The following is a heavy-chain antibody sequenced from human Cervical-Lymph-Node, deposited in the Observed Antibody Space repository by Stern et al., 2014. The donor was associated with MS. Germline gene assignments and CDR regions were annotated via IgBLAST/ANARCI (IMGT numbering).Heavy chain of an antibody. CDR3: ARSRCTGGSCKGGFDY. CDR2: MSGSGDST. CDR1: GFTFTSYS. J-gene: IGHJ4*02. V-gene: IGHV3-48*02. Sequence: EVQLVESGGGLVQSGGSLRLSCAASGFTFTSYSLNWVRQAPGKGLEWLIDMSGSGDSTPYADSVKGRFTISRDNAKNSLYLQMNSLRDEDTAIYYCARSRCTGGSCKGGFDYWGQGTLVTVSS. D-gene: IGHD2-15*01.